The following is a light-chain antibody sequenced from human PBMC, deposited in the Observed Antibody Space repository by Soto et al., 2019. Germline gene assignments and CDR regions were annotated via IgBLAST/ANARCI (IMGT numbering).Light chain of an antibody. CDR1: QSVDTY. Sequence: DIPMTQSPSTLSPSVGDRVTITCRASQSVDTYLAWYHQKPGKAPKLLIYDASSLENGVPSRFSGSGSGTEFTRTISILQPDDFATYYCQQYNSDSPTFGQGTKLEIK. V-gene: IGKV1-5*01. CDR2: DAS. J-gene: IGKJ2*01. CDR3: QQYNSDSPT.